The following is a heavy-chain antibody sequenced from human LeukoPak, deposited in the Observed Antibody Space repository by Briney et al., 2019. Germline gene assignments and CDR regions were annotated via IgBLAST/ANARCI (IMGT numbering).Heavy chain of an antibody. D-gene: IGHD2-21*01. CDR3: ARVWQPGPFWYFDL. Sequence: SETLSLICTVSGGSISNYYWSWIRQPPGKGLEWIGHVYYTGSPKYNPSLKSRVTISVDTSKNQFSLKLNSVTAADTALYYCARVWQPGPFWYFDLWGRGTLVSVSS. V-gene: IGHV4-59*01. CDR2: VYYTGSP. J-gene: IGHJ2*01. CDR1: GGSISNYY.